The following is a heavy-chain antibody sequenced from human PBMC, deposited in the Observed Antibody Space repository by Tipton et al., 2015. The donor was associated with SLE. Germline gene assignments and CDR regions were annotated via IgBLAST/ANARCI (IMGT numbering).Heavy chain of an antibody. CDR3: ASREYNGYFDL. V-gene: IGHV4-59*12. CDR2: IYYSGSS. J-gene: IGHJ2*01. CDR1: GGSINSYY. D-gene: IGHD5-12*01. Sequence: TLSLTCTVSGGSINSYYWNWIRQPPGKGLEWIGYIYYSGSSDYNPSLRRRVTISVDKSKNQFSLKVSSVTAADTAVYYCASREYNGYFDLWGRGTLVTVSS.